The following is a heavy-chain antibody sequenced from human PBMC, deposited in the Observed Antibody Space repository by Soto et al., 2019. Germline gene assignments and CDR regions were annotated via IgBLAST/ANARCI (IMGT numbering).Heavy chain of an antibody. CDR2: ISSSSSYI. CDR1: GFTFSSYS. V-gene: IGHV3-21*01. Sequence: PGGSLRLSCAASGFTFSSYSMNWVRQAPGKGLEWVASISSSSSYIYYADSVKGRFTISRDKAKTSLFLQMSSLRAEDTALYYCARHQGPAAGNYGMDVWGRGTTVTVSS. CDR3: ARHQGPAAGNYGMDV. D-gene: IGHD6-13*01. J-gene: IGHJ6*02.